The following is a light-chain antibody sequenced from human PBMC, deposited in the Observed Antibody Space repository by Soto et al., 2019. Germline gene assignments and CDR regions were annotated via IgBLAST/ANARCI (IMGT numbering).Light chain of an antibody. CDR1: QSVSSN. CDR3: QQYNNCPIT. J-gene: IGKJ3*01. V-gene: IGKV3-15*01. CDR2: GAS. Sequence: EIVMTQSPATLSVSPGERATLSCRASQSVSSNLAWYQQKPGQAPRLLIYGASTRATGIPARFSGSGSGTEFTLIISSLQSEDFAVYYCQQYNNCPITFGPGTKVDIK.